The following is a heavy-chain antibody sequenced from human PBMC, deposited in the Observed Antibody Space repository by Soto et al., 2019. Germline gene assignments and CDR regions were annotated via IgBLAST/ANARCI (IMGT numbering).Heavy chain of an antibody. CDR1: GFTFSSYS. CDR3: ARDRRIAVAGTFNDY. D-gene: IGHD6-19*01. J-gene: IGHJ4*02. CDR2: ISSSSSYI. Sequence: EVQLVESGGGLVKPGGSLRLSCAASGFTFSSYSMNWVRQAPGKGLEWVSSISSSSSYIYYADSVKGRFTISRDSAKNSLYLQMNSLRAEDTAVYYCARDRRIAVAGTFNDYWGQGTLVTVSS. V-gene: IGHV3-21*01.